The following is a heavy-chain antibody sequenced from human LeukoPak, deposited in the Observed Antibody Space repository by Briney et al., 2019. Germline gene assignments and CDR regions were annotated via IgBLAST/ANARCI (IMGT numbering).Heavy chain of an antibody. Sequence: SETLSLTCTVSGGSISSSSYYWGWIRQPPGKGLEWIGSIYYSGSTYYNPSLKSRVTISVDTSKNQFSLKLSSVTAADTAVYYCATATYYYDSSGYYPLDYWGQGTLVTVST. J-gene: IGHJ4*02. D-gene: IGHD3-22*01. V-gene: IGHV4-39*01. CDR1: GGSISSSSYY. CDR2: IYYSGST. CDR3: ATATYYYDSSGYYPLDY.